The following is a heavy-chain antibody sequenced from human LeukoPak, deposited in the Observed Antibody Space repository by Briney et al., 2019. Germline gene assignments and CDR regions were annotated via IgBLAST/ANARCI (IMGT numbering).Heavy chain of an antibody. V-gene: IGHV1-58*02. CDR3: ARVPTDTSMVLYYYYYFMDV. CDR2: IVVGSGNT. D-gene: IGHD5-18*01. CDR1: GFTFTSSA. Sequence: SVKVSCKASGFTFTSSAMQWVRQARGQRLEWIGWIVVGSGNTNYAQKFQERVAITRDMSTSTAYMELSSLRSEDTAVYYCARVPTDTSMVLYYYYYFMDVWGQGTTVTVSS. J-gene: IGHJ6*03.